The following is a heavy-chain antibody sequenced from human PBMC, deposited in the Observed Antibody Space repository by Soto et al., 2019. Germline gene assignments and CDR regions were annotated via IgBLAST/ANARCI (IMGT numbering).Heavy chain of an antibody. Sequence: QVQLQESGPGLVKPSQTLSLTCTVSGGSITTGGYYWSWIRQHPGKGPEWIGYIYYSGSTYYNPSLESRVTISVDTSQNQFSLRLSSVTAADTAVYYCARGLSVTLFDYWGQGTLVAVSS. CDR1: GGSITTGGYY. J-gene: IGHJ4*02. CDR3: ARGLSVTLFDY. CDR2: IYYSGST. V-gene: IGHV4-31*03. D-gene: IGHD4-17*01.